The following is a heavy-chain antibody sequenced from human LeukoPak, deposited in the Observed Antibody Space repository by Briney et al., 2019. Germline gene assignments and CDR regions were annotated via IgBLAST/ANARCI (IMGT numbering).Heavy chain of an antibody. CDR2: INHSGST. Sequence: SETLCLTCAVYGGSFSGYYWSWIRQPPGKGLEWIGEINHSGSTNYNPSLKSRVTISVDTSKNQFSLKLSSVTAADTAVYYCARDGRLRFLEWSEMDVWGKGTTVTVSS. CDR1: GGSFSGYY. J-gene: IGHJ6*04. D-gene: IGHD3-3*01. CDR3: ARDGRLRFLEWSEMDV. V-gene: IGHV4-34*01.